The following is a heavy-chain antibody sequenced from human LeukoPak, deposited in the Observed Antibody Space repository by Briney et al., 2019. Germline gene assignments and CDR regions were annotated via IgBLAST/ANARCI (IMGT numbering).Heavy chain of an antibody. Sequence: GGPVTLSCAASGFTFSRYWMHWVRQGPGKVLVWVSRINSGGSSTSYADSVKGRGTTSRDNAKITRYLRMNSLRAEDTAVYYCARERVMYYYGVGSPDYWGEG. D-gene: IGHD3-10*01. V-gene: IGHV3-74*01. J-gene: IGHJ4*01. CDR1: GFTFSRYW. CDR2: INSGGSST. CDR3: ARERVMYYYGVGSPDY.